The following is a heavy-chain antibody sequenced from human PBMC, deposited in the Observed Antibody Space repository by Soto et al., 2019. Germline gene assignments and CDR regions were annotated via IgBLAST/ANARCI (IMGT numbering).Heavy chain of an antibody. D-gene: IGHD6-13*01. CDR3: AKDREQELVRGWFDP. V-gene: IGHV3-30*18. CDR2: ISFDRRNE. CDR1: GFSFFNYG. J-gene: IGHJ5*02. Sequence: PGGSLRLSCAASGFSFFNYGLHWVRQAPGKGLEWVAMISFDRRNEYYADSVKGRFTISRDNSKNAFYLQMNSLRVEDTAVYYCAKDREQELVRGWFDPWGQGTLVTVSS.